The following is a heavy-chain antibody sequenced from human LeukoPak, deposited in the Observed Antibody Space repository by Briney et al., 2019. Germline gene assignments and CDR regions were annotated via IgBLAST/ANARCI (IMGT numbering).Heavy chain of an antibody. J-gene: IGHJ5*02. D-gene: IGHD6-19*01. CDR2: ISAYNGNT. CDR3: ARGWNAHSGWSWFDP. Sequence: ASVKVSCKASGYTFTSYGIRWVRQAPGQGLEWMGWISAYNGNTNYAQKLQGRVTMTTDTSTSTAYMELRSLRSDDTAVYYCARGWNAHSGWSWFDPWGQGTLVTVSS. CDR1: GYTFTSYG. V-gene: IGHV1-18*01.